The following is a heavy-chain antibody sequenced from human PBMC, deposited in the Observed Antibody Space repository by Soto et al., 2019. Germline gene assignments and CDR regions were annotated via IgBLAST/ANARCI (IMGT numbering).Heavy chain of an antibody. Sequence: EVPLVESGGGLVQPGGSLRLSCAASGFTFSSYSMNWVRQAPGKGLEWVSYISSSTIYYADSVKGRFTISRDNAKNSLYLQMNSLRDEDTAVYYCAREGGRLNWFDPWGQGTLVTVSS. CDR3: AREGGRLNWFDP. CDR1: GFTFSSYS. CDR2: ISSSTI. J-gene: IGHJ5*02. D-gene: IGHD2-15*01. V-gene: IGHV3-48*02.